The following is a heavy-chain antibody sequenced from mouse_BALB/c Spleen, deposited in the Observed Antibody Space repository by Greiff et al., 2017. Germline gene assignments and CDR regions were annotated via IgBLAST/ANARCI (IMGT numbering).Heavy chain of an antibody. CDR3: ARSITTARGGMDY. CDR1: GYTFTSYD. D-gene: IGHD1-2*01. V-gene: IGHV1S56*01. J-gene: IGHJ4*01. Sequence: QVQLKESGPELVKPGALVKISCKASGYTFTSYDINWVKQRPGQGLEWIGWIYPGDGSTKYNEKFKGKATLTVDKSSSTAYMQLKSLTSEDSAVYYCARSITTARGGMDYWGQGTSVTVSS. CDR2: IYPGDGST.